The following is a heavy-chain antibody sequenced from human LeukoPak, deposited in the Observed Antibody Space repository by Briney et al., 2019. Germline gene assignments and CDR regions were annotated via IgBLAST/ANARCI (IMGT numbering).Heavy chain of an antibody. Sequence: ASVKVSCKASGYTFTGYYMHWVLQAPGQGLEWMGWINPNSGGTNYAQKFQGRVTMTRDTSISTAYMELSRLRSDDTAVYYCASILGYCSGGDCLDYWGQGTLVTVSS. CDR1: GYTFTGYY. CDR3: ASILGYCSGGDCLDY. J-gene: IGHJ4*02. CDR2: INPNSGGT. D-gene: IGHD2-15*01. V-gene: IGHV1-2*02.